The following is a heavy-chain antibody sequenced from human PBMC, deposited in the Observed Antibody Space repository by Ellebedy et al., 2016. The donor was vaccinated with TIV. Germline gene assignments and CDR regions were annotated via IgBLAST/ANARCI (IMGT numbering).Heavy chain of an antibody. J-gene: IGHJ4*01. CDR2: IKQDGSET. Sequence: PGGSLRLSCAASGFNFRTYWMNWVRLAPGKGLEWVANIKQDGSETRYVDSVRGRFTISRDNSNTALFLQMNNLRAEDTAMYFCARFSHDFWSGYYFDNWGHGTLVTVSS. CDR1: GFNFRTYW. D-gene: IGHD3-3*01. V-gene: IGHV3-7*01. CDR3: ARFSHDFWSGYYFDN.